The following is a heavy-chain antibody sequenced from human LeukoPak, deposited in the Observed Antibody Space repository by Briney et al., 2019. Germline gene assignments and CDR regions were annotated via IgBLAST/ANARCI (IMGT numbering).Heavy chain of an antibody. CDR2: ISAYNGNT. CDR3: ARDCSGGSCYSRGWFDP. Sequence: ASVKVSCKASGYTFTSYGISWVRQAPGQGLEWMGWISAYNGNTSYAQKLQGRVTMTTDTSTSAAYMELRSLRSDDTAVYYCARDCSGGSCYSRGWFDPWGQGTLVTVSS. J-gene: IGHJ5*02. CDR1: GYTFTSYG. D-gene: IGHD2-15*01. V-gene: IGHV1-18*01.